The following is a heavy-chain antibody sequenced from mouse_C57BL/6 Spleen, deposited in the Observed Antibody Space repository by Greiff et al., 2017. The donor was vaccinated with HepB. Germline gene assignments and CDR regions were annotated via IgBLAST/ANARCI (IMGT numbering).Heavy chain of an antibody. CDR3: ASRSYAYAMDY. CDR2: IHPNSGST. V-gene: IGHV1-64*01. D-gene: IGHD1-1*01. CDR1: GYTFTSYW. J-gene: IGHJ4*01. Sequence: QVQLQQPGAELVKPGASVKLSCKASGYTFTSYWMHWVKQRPGQGLEWIGMIHPNSGSTNYNEKFKSKATLTVDKSSSTAYMQLSSLTSEDSAVYYCASRSYAYAMDYWGQGTSVTVSS.